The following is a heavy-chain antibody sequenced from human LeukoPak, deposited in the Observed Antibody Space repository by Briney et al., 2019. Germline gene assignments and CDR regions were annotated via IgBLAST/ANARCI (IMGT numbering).Heavy chain of an antibody. CDR2: IYTSGST. CDR1: GGSISSGSYY. D-gene: IGHD3-3*01. J-gene: IGHJ3*02. CDR3: AREATIFGVVIMDAFDI. Sequence: PSETLSLTCTVSGGSISSGSYYWSWIRQPAGKGLEWIGRIYTSGSTNYNPSLKSRVTISVDTSKNQFSVKLSSVTAAATAVYYGAREATIFGVVIMDAFDIWGQGTMVTVSS. V-gene: IGHV4-61*02.